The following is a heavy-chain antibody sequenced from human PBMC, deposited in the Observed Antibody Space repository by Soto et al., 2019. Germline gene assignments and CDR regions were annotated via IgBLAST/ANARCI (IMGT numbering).Heavy chain of an antibody. V-gene: IGHV1-69*02. CDR3: ALRTGNWNPLAD. Sequence: QGQLVQPGAEVEKPGSSVKVSCKASGGTTSSYTISWVRQSPGQGLEWMGNIVPMINKVDYAQKFQGRVTTTADKSTRTVYMELSSLKSEDTAVYFCALRTGNWNPLADWGQGTLVTVSS. D-gene: IGHD1-1*01. CDR1: GGTTSSYT. CDR2: IVPMINKV. J-gene: IGHJ4*02.